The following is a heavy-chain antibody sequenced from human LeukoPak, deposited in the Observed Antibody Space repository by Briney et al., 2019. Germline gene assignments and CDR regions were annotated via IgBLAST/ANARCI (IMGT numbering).Heavy chain of an antibody. CDR2: IRYDGSSK. V-gene: IGHV3-30*02. Sequence: GGSLRLSCAASGFTFSSSGMHWVRQAPGRGLEWVAFIRYDGSSKYYADSVKGRFTISRDNFENTLYLQMNSLRAEDTAVYYCARGTGNYYGYWGQGTLVTVSS. D-gene: IGHD3/OR15-3a*01. J-gene: IGHJ4*02. CDR1: GFTFSSSG. CDR3: ARGTGNYYGY.